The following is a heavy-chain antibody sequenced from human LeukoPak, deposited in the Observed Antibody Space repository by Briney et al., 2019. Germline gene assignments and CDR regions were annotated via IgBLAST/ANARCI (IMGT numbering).Heavy chain of an antibody. J-gene: IGHJ4*02. CDR2: ISGSGGST. V-gene: IGHV3-23*01. Sequence: GGSLRLSCAASGFTFSSYAMSWVRQAPGKGLGWVSAISGSGGSTYYADSVKGRFTISRDNSKNTLYLQMNSLRAEDTAVYYCAKGVSGWPDSDYWGQGTLVTVSS. D-gene: IGHD6-19*01. CDR3: AKGVSGWPDSDY. CDR1: GFTFSSYA.